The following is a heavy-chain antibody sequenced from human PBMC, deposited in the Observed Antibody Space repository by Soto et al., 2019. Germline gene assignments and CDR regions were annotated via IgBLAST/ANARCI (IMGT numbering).Heavy chain of an antibody. J-gene: IGHJ4*02. Sequence: QVQLVESGAGVVQPGRSLRLSCAASGFTFSSYAMHWVRQAPGKGLAWVAVISYDGSNTYYADSVKGRFTISRDNSKNTLYLQMNSLRAEDPAVYYWAREEEGGSYYTYWGQGTLVTVSS. CDR1: GFTFSSYA. CDR3: AREEEGGSYYTY. D-gene: IGHD1-26*01. V-gene: IGHV3-30-3*01. CDR2: ISYDGSNT.